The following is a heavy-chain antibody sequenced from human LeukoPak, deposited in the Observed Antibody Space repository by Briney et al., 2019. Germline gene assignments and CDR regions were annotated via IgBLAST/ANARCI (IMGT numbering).Heavy chain of an antibody. V-gene: IGHV1-18*01. J-gene: IGHJ4*02. Sequence: GASVKVSCKASVYTFTSYGISWVRKAPRQGLEWMGRISAYNGNTSYAQKLQGRVTMTTDTSTSSAYMELRSLRSDDTAAYYCALYSSGWPDYWGQGTLVTVSS. CDR2: ISAYNGNT. CDR1: VYTFTSYG. D-gene: IGHD6-19*01. CDR3: ALYSSGWPDY.